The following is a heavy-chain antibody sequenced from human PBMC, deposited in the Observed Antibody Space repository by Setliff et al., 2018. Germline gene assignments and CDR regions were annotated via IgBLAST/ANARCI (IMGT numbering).Heavy chain of an antibody. Sequence: PSETLSLTCTVSGGSISTPYYYWSWIRQAPGKGLEWIGYVDHSGSTNYNPSLKSRVTISVDTSKNQLSLKLSSVTAADTAVYYCRFWSGYYKNDYWGQGTLVTVSS. CDR3: RFWSGYYKNDY. CDR1: GGSISTPYYY. J-gene: IGHJ4*01. D-gene: IGHD3-3*01. V-gene: IGHV4-39*07. CDR2: VDHSGST.